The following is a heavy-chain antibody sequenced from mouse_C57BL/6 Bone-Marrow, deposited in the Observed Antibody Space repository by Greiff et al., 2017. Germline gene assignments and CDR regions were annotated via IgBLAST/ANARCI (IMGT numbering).Heavy chain of an antibody. CDR3: ARRGRRGYCDV. J-gene: IGHJ1*03. V-gene: IGHV5-6*02. D-gene: IGHD1-1*01. CDR1: EFTFSSYG. Sequence: EVKLMESGGDLVKPGGSLQLSCAASEFTFSSYGMSWVRQTPDKRLEWVATISSGGSYPYSPVSVQGRFTISRDNAKNTLYLQRSSLKSEDTAMYYWARRGRRGYCDVWGTGTTVTVAS. CDR2: ISSGGSYP.